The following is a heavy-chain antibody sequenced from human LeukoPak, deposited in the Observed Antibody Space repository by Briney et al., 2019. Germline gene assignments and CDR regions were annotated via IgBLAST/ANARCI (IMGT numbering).Heavy chain of an antibody. CDR3: TRDRGAYNLYDY. J-gene: IGHJ4*02. CDR2: IRSKAYGETA. V-gene: IGHV3-49*03. CDR1: GFTFGDYA. D-gene: IGHD1-1*01. Sequence: SGGSLRLSCTASGFTFGDYAMSWIRQAPGKGLEWVGFIRSKAYGETADYAASVKGRFTISRDDSKAIAYLQMNSLKTEDTDVYHCTRDRGAYNLYDYWGQGTLVTVSS.